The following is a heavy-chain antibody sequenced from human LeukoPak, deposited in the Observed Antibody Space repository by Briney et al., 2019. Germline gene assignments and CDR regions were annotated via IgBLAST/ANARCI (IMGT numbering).Heavy chain of an antibody. CDR2: IYPGDSDT. CDR3: ARQSTMVRGVIISRWFDP. V-gene: IGHV5-51*01. CDR1: GYSFTSYW. D-gene: IGHD3-10*01. J-gene: IGHJ5*02. Sequence: GESLKISCKGSGYSFTSYWIGWVRQVPGKGLEWMGIIYPGDSDTRYSPSFQGQVTISADKSISTAYLQWSSLKASDTAMYYCARQSTMVRGVIISRWFDPWGQGTLVTVSS.